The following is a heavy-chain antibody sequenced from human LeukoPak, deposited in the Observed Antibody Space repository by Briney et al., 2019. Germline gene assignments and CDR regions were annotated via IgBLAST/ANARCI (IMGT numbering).Heavy chain of an antibody. J-gene: IGHJ4*02. Sequence: PGRSLRLSCAASGFTFSSYGMHWVRQAPGKGLEWVAVISYDGSNKYYADSVKGRLTIPRDNSKNTLYLQMNSLRAEDTAVYYCAKGPTGVLLWFRDTWSSFDYWGQGTLVTVSS. V-gene: IGHV3-30*18. CDR2: ISYDGSNK. D-gene: IGHD3-10*01. CDR3: AKGPTGVLLWFRDTWSSFDY. CDR1: GFTFSSYG.